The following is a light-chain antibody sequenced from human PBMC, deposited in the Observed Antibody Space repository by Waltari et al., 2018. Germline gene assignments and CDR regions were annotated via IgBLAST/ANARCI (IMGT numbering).Light chain of an antibody. V-gene: IGKV3-20*01. J-gene: IGKJ1*01. CDR1: RGVSRT. Sequence: EIVLTQSPGPLSLSPGDRATLSCRASRGVSRTLAWYQQKPGQAPSLVIYGASIRATGIPDRFSGSGSGTDFSLTISRLEPEDFAVYYCQHYVTLPVTFGQGTKVEIK. CDR3: QHYVTLPVT. CDR2: GAS.